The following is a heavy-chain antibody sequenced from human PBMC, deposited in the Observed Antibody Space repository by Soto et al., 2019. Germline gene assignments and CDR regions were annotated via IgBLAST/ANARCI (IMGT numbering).Heavy chain of an antibody. CDR1: GGSISSDY. J-gene: IGHJ4*02. Sequence: SETLSLTCTVSGGSISSDYWSWIRQPPGKGLEWIGYIYYSGSTNYNPSLKGRVTISVDTSKNQFSLKLSSVTAADTAVYYCTSRHYDILTGYSYWGQGTLVTVSS. CDR2: IYYSGST. CDR3: TSRHYDILTGYSY. V-gene: IGHV4-59*01. D-gene: IGHD3-9*01.